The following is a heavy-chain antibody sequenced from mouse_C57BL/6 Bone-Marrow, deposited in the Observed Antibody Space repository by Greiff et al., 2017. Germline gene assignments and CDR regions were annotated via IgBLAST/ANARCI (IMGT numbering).Heavy chain of an antibody. CDR2: IDPSDSYT. V-gene: IGHV1-69*01. CDR3: ARDHDEDFDY. J-gene: IGHJ2*01. D-gene: IGHD2-12*01. Sequence: MPGQGLEWIGEIDPSDSYTNYNQKFKGKSTLTVDKSSSTAYMQLSSLTSEDSAVYYCARDHDEDFDYWGQGTTLTVSS.